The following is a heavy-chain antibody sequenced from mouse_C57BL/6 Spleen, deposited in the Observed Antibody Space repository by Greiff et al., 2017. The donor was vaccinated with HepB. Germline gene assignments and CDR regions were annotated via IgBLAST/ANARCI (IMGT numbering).Heavy chain of an antibody. J-gene: IGHJ3*01. CDR2: IDPSDSYT. V-gene: IGHV1-69*01. D-gene: IGHD2-12*01. CDR1: GYTFTSYW. CDR3: ARKGYYTWFAY. Sequence: VKLQQPGAELVMPGASVKLSCKASGYTFTSYWMHWVKQRPGQGLEWIGEIDPSDSYTNYNQKFKGKSTLTVDKSSSTAYMQLSSLTSEDSAVYYCARKGYYTWFAYWGQGTLVTVSA.